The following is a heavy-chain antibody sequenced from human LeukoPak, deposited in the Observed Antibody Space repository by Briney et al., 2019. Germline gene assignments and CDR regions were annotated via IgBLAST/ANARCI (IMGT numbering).Heavy chain of an antibody. Sequence: PSETLSLTCTVSGYSISSGYYWGWIRQPPGKGLEWIGSMFHSGSTYYNPSLKSRVTISVDTSKNQFSLKLSSVTAADTAVYYCARGVARSSKFHFSYYFDYWGQGTLVTVSS. CDR3: ARGVARSSKFHFSYYFDY. J-gene: IGHJ4*02. D-gene: IGHD6-6*01. CDR2: MFHSGST. CDR1: GYSISSGYY. V-gene: IGHV4-38-2*02.